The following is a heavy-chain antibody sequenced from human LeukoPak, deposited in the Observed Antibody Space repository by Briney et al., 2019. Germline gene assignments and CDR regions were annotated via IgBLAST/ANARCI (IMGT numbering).Heavy chain of an antibody. Sequence: PGGSLRFSCAAPGFTLSSYGMHWVRQAPGKGLEWVAVISYDGSNKYYADSVKGRFTISRDNSKNTLYLQMNSLRAEDTAVYYCAKEWLRTAFDIWGQGTMVTVSS. D-gene: IGHD5-12*01. J-gene: IGHJ3*02. CDR1: GFTLSSYG. V-gene: IGHV3-30*18. CDR3: AKEWLRTAFDI. CDR2: ISYDGSNK.